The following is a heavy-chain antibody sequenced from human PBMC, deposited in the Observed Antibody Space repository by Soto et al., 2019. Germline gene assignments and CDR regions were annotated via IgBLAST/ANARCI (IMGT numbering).Heavy chain of an antibody. V-gene: IGHV4-34*01. CDR2: INHSGST. J-gene: IGHJ4*02. CDR1: GGSFSGYY. Sequence: SETLSLTCAVYGGSFSGYYWSWIRQPPGKGLEWIGEINHSGSTNYNPSLKSRVTISVDTSKNQFSLKLSSVTAADTAVYYCARGPSNYYDSRGYYSPFDYWGQGTLVTVSS. D-gene: IGHD3-22*01. CDR3: ARGPSNYYDSRGYYSPFDY.